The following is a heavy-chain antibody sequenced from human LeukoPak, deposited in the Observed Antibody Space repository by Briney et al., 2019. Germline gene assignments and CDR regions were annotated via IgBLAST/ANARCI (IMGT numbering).Heavy chain of an antibody. V-gene: IGHV1-18*01. CDR3: ARGNKYYYDSSSYYH. D-gene: IGHD3-22*01. CDR2: ISAYNGNT. Sequence: ASVKVSCKASGYTFTSYGISWVRQAPGQGLEWMGWISAYNGNTNYAQKLQGRDTMTTDTSTSTAYMELRSLRSDDTAVYYCARGNKYYYDSSSYYHWGQGTLVTVSS. J-gene: IGHJ5*02. CDR1: GYTFTSYG.